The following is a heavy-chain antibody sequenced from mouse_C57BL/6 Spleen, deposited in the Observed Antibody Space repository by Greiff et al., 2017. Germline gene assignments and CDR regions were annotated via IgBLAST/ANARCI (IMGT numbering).Heavy chain of an antibody. Sequence: VQLQQSGAELVKPGASVKISCKASGYAFSSYWMNWVKQRPGKGLEWIGQIYPGDGDTNYNGKFKGKATLTADKSSSTTYMQLSSLTSEYSAVYFCARWCDGYYFGYWGQGTTLTVSS. CDR1: GYAFSSYW. CDR2: IYPGDGDT. D-gene: IGHD2-3*01. J-gene: IGHJ2*01. CDR3: ARWCDGYYFGY. V-gene: IGHV1-80*01.